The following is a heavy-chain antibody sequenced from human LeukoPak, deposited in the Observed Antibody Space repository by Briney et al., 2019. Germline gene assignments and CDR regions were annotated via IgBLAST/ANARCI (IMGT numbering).Heavy chain of an antibody. CDR3: AKSDQPGGSGIPPLPSGVDV. V-gene: IGHV3-48*01. J-gene: IGHJ6*02. CDR1: GFTFSSYS. CDR2: ISSSSSTI. D-gene: IGHD3-3*01. Sequence: PGGSLRLSCAASGFTFSSYSMNWVRQAPGKGLEWVSYISSSSSTIYYADSVKGRFTISRDNSKNTLYLQMNSLRAEDTAVYYCAKSDQPGGSGIPPLPSGVDVWGQGTTVTVSS.